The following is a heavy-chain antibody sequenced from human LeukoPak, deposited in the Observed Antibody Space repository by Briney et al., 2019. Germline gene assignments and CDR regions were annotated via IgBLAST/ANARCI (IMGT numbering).Heavy chain of an antibody. CDR2: ISGYNGRT. CDR1: GYSFTTSG. V-gene: IGHV1-18*04. Sequence: ASVKVSCKASGYSFTTSGISWVRQAPGQGLEWMGWISGYNGRTEYTQKDQGRVTMTTDTSTSTAYMELRSLRSDYTAMYYCASSLLATGDYFDLWGQGTLLTVSS. J-gene: IGHJ4*02. CDR3: ASSLLATGDYFDL.